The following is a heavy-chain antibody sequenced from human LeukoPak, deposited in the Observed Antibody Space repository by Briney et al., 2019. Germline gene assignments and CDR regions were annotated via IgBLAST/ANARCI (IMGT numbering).Heavy chain of an antibody. D-gene: IGHD4-11*01. V-gene: IGHV4-34*01. Sequence: PSETLSLTCAVYGGSFSGYYWSWIRQPPGKGLEWIGEINHSGSTNYNPSLKSRVTISVDTSKNQLSLKLSSVTAADTAVYYCARWPHDYSKEGNWFDPWGQGTLVTVSS. CDR1: GGSFSGYY. J-gene: IGHJ5*02. CDR3: ARWPHDYSKEGNWFDP. CDR2: INHSGST.